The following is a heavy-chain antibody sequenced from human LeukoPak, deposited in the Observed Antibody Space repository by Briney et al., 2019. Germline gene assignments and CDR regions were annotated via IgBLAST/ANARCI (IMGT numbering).Heavy chain of an antibody. J-gene: IGHJ5*02. D-gene: IGHD2-15*01. CDR1: GYTFTSYD. Sequence: ASVKVTCKASGYTFTSYDINWVRQATGQGLEWMGWMNPNSGNTGYAQKFQGRVTMTRNTSISTAYMELSSLRSEDTAVYYCARVPRIPDINWFDPWGQGTLVTVSS. CDR3: ARVPRIPDINWFDP. CDR2: MNPNSGNT. V-gene: IGHV1-8*01.